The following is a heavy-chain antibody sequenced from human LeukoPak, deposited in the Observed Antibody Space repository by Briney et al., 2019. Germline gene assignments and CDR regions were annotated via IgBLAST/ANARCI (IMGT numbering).Heavy chain of an antibody. CDR2: INPNSGGT. D-gene: IGHD2-2*01. Sequence: ASVKVSCKASGYTFTGYYMHWVRQGPGQGLEWMGWINPNSGGTNYAQKFQGRVTMTRDTSISTAYMELSRLRSDDTAVYYCARVAPREYQLLLFDYWGQGTLVTVSS. CDR1: GYTFTGYY. V-gene: IGHV1-2*02. J-gene: IGHJ4*02. CDR3: ARVAPREYQLLLFDY.